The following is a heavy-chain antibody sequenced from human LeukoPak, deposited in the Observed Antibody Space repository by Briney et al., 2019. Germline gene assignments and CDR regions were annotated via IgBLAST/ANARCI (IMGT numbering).Heavy chain of an antibody. CDR2: IKTDGSQK. J-gene: IGHJ6*03. Sequence: GGSLRLSCEASGFTFSKYWMTWVRQAPGKGLEWVANIKTDGSQKYYVDSVKGRFSISRDNAQNSLYLQMDSLRAEDTAVYYCAKDWVHSSSWPYYYYMDVWGKGTTVTISS. CDR3: AKDWVHSSSWPYYYYMDV. V-gene: IGHV3-7*01. CDR1: GFTFSKYW. D-gene: IGHD6-13*01.